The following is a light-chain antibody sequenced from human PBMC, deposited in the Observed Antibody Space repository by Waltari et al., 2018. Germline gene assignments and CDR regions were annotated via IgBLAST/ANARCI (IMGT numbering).Light chain of an antibody. CDR1: SSDIGSTY. V-gene: IGLV1-47*01. CDR2: RSN. J-gene: IGLJ3*02. Sequence: QSVLTQPPSASGTPGQRVTISCSGSSSDIGSTYVYWYQQLPGTAPKLLIYRSNQRPSGVPDRFSGSRSGTSASLAISGLRSEDDADYHCAAWDDSLSGPVFGGGTKLTVL. CDR3: AAWDDSLSGPV.